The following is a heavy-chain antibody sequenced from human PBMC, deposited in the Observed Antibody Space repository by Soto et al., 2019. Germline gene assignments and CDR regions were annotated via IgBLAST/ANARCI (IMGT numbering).Heavy chain of an antibody. CDR1: GFIFSNYS. CDR2: ITPTSNYI. CDR3: ARDLYVGYHNGKYYFDS. D-gene: IGHD5-12*01. V-gene: IGHV3-21*01. Sequence: EVRLEESGGGLVKPGGSLTLSCAVSGFIFSNYSMNWVRQTPGKGLEWVSSITPTSNYIYYTDSVKGRFTISRDNAKNSLYLQMNGLRAEDTAVYFCARDLYVGYHNGKYYFDSWGQGTLVTVSS. J-gene: IGHJ4*02.